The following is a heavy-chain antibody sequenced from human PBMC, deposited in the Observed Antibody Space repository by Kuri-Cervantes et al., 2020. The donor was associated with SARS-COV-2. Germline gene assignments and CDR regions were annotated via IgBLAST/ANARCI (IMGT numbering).Heavy chain of an antibody. CDR1: GFTLTYRW. CDR3: AWGRGWTFDI. CDR2: IKADGGEM. Sequence: GESLKISFEASGFTLTYRWMAWFRQAPGKGLEWVAAIKADGGEMVYVDSAEGRFTISRDNAKNSVFLQMNSVRIEDTSLYFCAWGRGWTFDIWGRGTMVTVSS. V-gene: IGHV3-7*04. J-gene: IGHJ3*02. D-gene: IGHD3-3*01.